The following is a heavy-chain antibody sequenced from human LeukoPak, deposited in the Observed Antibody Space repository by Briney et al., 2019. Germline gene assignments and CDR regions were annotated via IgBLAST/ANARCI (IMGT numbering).Heavy chain of an antibody. D-gene: IGHD4-17*01. J-gene: IGHJ6*02. CDR1: GFTFSSYG. CDR3: AKELYGDYVPGLPGSNYYGMDV. CDR2: ISYDGSNK. V-gene: IGHV3-30*18. Sequence: GGSLRLSCAASGFTFSSYGMHWVRQAPGKGLEWVAVISYDGSNKYYADSVKGRFTISRDNSKNTLYLQMNSLRAEDTAVYYCAKELYGDYVPGLPGSNYYGMDVWGQGTTVTVSS.